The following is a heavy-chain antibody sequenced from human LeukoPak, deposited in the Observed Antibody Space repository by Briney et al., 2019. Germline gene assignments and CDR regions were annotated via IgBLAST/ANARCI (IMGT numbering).Heavy chain of an antibody. V-gene: IGHV3-21*06. Sequence: PGGSLRLSCAASGFTFSIYSVTWVRQAPGKGLEWVASISSTSSYIYYADSVRGRFTISRDNAQYLAYLQMNSLRAEDTAVHYCARPDRADYSTSRVPYYNYYMNASDKGPTVIASS. D-gene: IGHD6-13*01. CDR3: ARPDRADYSTSRVPYYNYYMNA. CDR2: ISSTSSYI. J-gene: IGHJ6*03. CDR1: GFTFSIYS.